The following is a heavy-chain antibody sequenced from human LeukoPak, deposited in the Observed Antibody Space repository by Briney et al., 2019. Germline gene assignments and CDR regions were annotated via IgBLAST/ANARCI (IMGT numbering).Heavy chain of an antibody. J-gene: IGHJ4*02. V-gene: IGHV3-30*02. Sequence: QPGGSLRLSCAASGFTFSSYGMHWVRQAPGKGLEWVAFIRYDGSNKYYADSVKGRLTISRDNSKNTLYLQMNSLRAEDTAVYYCAAPTGGIVGWLVLDFDYWGQGTLVTVSS. D-gene: IGHD6-19*01. CDR1: GFTFSSYG. CDR3: AAPTGGIVGWLVLDFDY. CDR2: IRYDGSNK.